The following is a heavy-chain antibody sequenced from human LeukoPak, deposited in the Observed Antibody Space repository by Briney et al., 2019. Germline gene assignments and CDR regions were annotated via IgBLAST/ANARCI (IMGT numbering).Heavy chain of an antibody. D-gene: IGHD2-21*01. CDR3: AKGSGWLLPQYFDF. J-gene: IGHJ4*02. CDR2: IDTAGDT. Sequence: GGSLRLSCAASGFTFSSYDMHWVRQATGKGLEWVSAIDTAGDTYYPGSVKGRFTISRENAKNSLYLQMNSLRAGDTAVYYCAKGSGWLLPQYFDFWDQGTLVTASS. V-gene: IGHV3-13*01. CDR1: GFTFSSYD.